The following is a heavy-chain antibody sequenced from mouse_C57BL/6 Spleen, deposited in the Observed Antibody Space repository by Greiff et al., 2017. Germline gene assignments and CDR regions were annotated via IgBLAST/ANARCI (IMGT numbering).Heavy chain of an antibody. CDR1: GYTFTSYW. Sequence: QVHVKQPGAELVKPGASVKMSCKASGYTFTSYWITWVKQRPGQGLEWIGDIYPGSGSTNYNEKFKSKATLTVDTSSSTAYMQLSSLTSEDSAVYYWARGGQLRLRFYAMDYWGQGTSVTVSS. D-gene: IGHD3-2*02. CDR3: ARGGQLRLRFYAMDY. J-gene: IGHJ4*01. CDR2: IYPGSGST. V-gene: IGHV1-55*01.